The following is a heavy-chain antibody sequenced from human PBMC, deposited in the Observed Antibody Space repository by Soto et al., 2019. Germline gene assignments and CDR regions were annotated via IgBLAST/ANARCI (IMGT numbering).Heavy chain of an antibody. J-gene: IGHJ3*02. D-gene: IGHD3-16*02. V-gene: IGHV4-39*01. CDR1: GGSISSSSYY. CDR2: IYYSGST. Sequence: SETLSLTCTVSGGSISSSSYYWGWIRQPPGKGLEWIGSIYYSGSTYYNPSLKSRVTISVDTSKNQFSLKLSSVTAADTAVYYCARPVIWGSYRSAFDIWGQGTMVTVSS. CDR3: ARPVIWGSYRSAFDI.